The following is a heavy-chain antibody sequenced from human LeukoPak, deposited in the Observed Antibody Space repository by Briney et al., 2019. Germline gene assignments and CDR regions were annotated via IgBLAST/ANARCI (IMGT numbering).Heavy chain of an antibody. V-gene: IGHV1-18*01. CDR3: ARADLGNDRPHYYYYYGMDV. CDR2: ISAYNGNT. Sequence: ASVKVSCKASGYTFTSYGISWVRQAPGQGLERMGWISAYNGNTNYAQKLQGRVTMTTDTSTSTAYMELRSLRSDDTAVYYCARADLGNDRPHYYYYYGMDVXGQGTTXTVSS. D-gene: IGHD1-1*01. J-gene: IGHJ6*02. CDR1: GYTFTSYG.